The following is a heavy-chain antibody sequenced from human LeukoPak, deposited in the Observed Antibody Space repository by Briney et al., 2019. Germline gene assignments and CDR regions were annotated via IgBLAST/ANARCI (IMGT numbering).Heavy chain of an antibody. D-gene: IGHD5-18*01. CDR1: GFTFNDYY. CDR2: ISSSGSTI. CDR3: ARGRATAMVTAALDY. Sequence: GGSLRLSCAASGFTFNDYYMSWIRQAPGKGLEWVSYISSSGSTIYYADSVKGRFTISRDNAKNSLYLQMNSLRAEDTAVYYCARGRATAMVTAALDYWGQGTLVTVSS. V-gene: IGHV3-11*01. J-gene: IGHJ4*02.